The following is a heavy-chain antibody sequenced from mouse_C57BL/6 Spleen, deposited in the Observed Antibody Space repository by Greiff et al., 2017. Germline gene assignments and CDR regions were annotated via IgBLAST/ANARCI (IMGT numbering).Heavy chain of an antibody. D-gene: IGHD2-4*01. Sequence: EVHLVESGGGLVKPGGSLKLSCAASGFTFSSYAMSWVRQTPEKRLEWVATISDGGSYTYYPDNVKGRFTISRDNAKNNLYLQMSHLKSEDTAMYYCARDLYDYDPHYYAMDYWGQGTSVTVSS. CDR2: ISDGGSYT. CDR1: GFTFSSYA. CDR3: ARDLYDYDPHYYAMDY. V-gene: IGHV5-4*01. J-gene: IGHJ4*01.